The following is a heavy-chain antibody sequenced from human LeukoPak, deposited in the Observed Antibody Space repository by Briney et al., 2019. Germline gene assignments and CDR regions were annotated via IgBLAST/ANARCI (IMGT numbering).Heavy chain of an antibody. V-gene: IGHV3-23*01. CDR1: GFTFSSYG. D-gene: IGHD2-2*01. J-gene: IGHJ4*02. Sequence: GGSLRLSCAASGFTFSSYGMSWVRQAPGKGLEWVSAISGSGGSTYYADSVKGRFTISRDNSKNTLYLQMNSLRAEDTAVYYCAKDHKYQLRRAGTNFDYWGQGTLVTVSS. CDR2: ISGSGGST. CDR3: AKDHKYQLRRAGTNFDY.